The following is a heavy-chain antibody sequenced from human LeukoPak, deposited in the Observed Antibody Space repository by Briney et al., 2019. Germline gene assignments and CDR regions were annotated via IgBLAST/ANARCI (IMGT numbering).Heavy chain of an antibody. V-gene: IGHV1-69*04. CDR2: IIPILGIA. Sequence: ASVKVSCKASGGTFSSYAISWVRQASGQGLEWMGRIIPILGIANYAQKFQGRVTITADKSTSTAYMELSSLRSEDTAVYYCARVVMGASYFDYWGQGTLDTVSS. J-gene: IGHJ4*02. CDR3: ARVVMGASYFDY. D-gene: IGHD1-26*01. CDR1: GGTFSSYA.